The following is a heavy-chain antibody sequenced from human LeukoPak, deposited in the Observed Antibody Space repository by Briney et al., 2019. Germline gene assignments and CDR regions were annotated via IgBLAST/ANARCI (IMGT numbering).Heavy chain of an antibody. V-gene: IGHV3-9*01. J-gene: IGHJ3*02. D-gene: IGHD5-18*01. CDR3: AKGVDTAMCDAFDI. CDR1: GFTFDDYA. Sequence: GGSLRLSCAASGFTFDDYAMHWVRHAPGKGLEWVSGISWNSGSIGYADSVKGRFTISRDNAKNSLYLQMNSLRAEDTALYYCAKGVDTAMCDAFDIWGQGTMVTVSS. CDR2: ISWNSGSI.